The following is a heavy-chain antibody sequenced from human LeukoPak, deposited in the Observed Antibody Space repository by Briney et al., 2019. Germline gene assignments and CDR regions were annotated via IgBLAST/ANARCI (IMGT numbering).Heavy chain of an antibody. V-gene: IGHV3-23*01. D-gene: IGHD3-22*01. CDR2: ISGSGAST. J-gene: IGHJ4*02. CDR3: AKDVLRSYYDNSGYFDY. Sequence: GGSLRLSCAASGFTFSSYGMSWVRQAPGKGLEWVSAISGSGASTYYADSVKGRFTISRDNSKDTLYLQMNSLRAEDTAVYHCAKDVLRSYYDNSGYFDYWGQGTLVTVSS. CDR1: GFTFSSYG.